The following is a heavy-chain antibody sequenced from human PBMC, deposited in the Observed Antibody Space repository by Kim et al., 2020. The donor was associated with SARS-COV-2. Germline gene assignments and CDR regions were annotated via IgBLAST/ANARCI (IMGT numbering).Heavy chain of an antibody. J-gene: IGHJ4*02. CDR2: ISGSGGST. V-gene: IGHV3-23*01. CDR3: APERGYSSSEDY. CDR1: GFTFSSYA. Sequence: GGSLRLSCAASGFTFSSYAMSWVRQAPGKGLEWVSAISGSGGSTYYADSVKGRFTISRDNSKNTLYLQMNSLRAEDTAVYYYAPERGYSSSEDYWGQGTLVTVSS. D-gene: IGHD6-6*01.